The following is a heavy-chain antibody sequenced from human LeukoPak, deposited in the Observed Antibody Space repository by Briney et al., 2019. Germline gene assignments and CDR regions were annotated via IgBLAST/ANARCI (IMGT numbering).Heavy chain of an antibody. V-gene: IGHV4-34*01. D-gene: IGHD6-19*01. CDR1: GGSFSGYY. CDR3: ARGRVGSGWYVY. CDR2: INHSGST. J-gene: IGHJ4*02. Sequence: SETLSLTCAVYGGSFSGYYWSWIRQPPGKGLEWIGEINHSGSTNYNPSLKSQVTISVDTSKNQFSLKLSSVTAADTAVYYCARGRVGSGWYVYWGQGTLVTVSS.